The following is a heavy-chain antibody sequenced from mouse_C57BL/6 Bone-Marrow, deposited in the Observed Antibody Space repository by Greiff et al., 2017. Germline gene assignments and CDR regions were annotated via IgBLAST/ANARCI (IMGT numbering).Heavy chain of an antibody. Sequence: QVQLKESGPGLVQPSQSLSITCTVSGFSLTSYGVHWVRQPPGKGLEWLGVLWSGGSTDYNAAFISRLSISKDNSKSQVFFKMNSLQADDTAIYYCASTVVATDWYFDVWGTGTTVTVSS. V-gene: IGHV2-4*01. CDR2: LWSGGST. CDR1: GFSLTSYG. CDR3: ASTVVATDWYFDV. D-gene: IGHD1-1*01. J-gene: IGHJ1*03.